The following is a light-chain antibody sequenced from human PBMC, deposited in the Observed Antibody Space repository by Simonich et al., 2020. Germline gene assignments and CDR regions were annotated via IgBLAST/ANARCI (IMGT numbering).Light chain of an antibody. Sequence: DIVMTQSPDSLAVSLGERATINCKSSQSVLYCSNNKNYLAWYQQKPGQPPKLLIYWAFTRESGVPDRFSGSGSGTDFTLTISSLQAEDVAVYYCQQYYSTPITFGQGTRLEIK. CDR1: QSVLYCSNNKNY. CDR2: WAF. V-gene: IGKV4-1*01. J-gene: IGKJ5*01. CDR3: QQYYSTPIT.